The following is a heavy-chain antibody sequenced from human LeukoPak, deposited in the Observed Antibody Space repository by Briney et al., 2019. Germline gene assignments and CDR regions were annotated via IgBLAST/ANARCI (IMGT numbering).Heavy chain of an antibody. CDR1: GYSFTNYW. Sequence: GESLKISCKGSGYSFTNYWIGWVRQMPGKGLEWMGIIYPGDSDTRYSPSFQGQVTISADKSISTAYLQWSSLKASDTAMYYCARTMRAGADAFDIWGQGTMVTVSS. J-gene: IGHJ3*02. CDR3: ARTMRAGADAFDI. V-gene: IGHV5-51*01. CDR2: IYPGDSDT. D-gene: IGHD6-19*01.